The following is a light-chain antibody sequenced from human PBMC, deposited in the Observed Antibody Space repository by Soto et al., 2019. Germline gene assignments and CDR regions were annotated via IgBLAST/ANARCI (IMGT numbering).Light chain of an antibody. CDR2: TAS. J-gene: IGKJ1*01. Sequence: DIQMTQSPSSVSASVGDRVTITCRASQDINKWLAWYQQKPGLAPNLVIYTASRLHGGGPSRFSGSASGTDFTLTISSLQPEDVATYYCQHYNSYSEAFGQGTKVELK. CDR1: QDINKW. V-gene: IGKV1-12*01. CDR3: QHYNSYSEA.